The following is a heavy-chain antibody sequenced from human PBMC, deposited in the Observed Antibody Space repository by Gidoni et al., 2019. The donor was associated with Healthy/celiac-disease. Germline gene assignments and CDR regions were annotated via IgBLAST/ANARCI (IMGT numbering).Heavy chain of an antibody. CDR1: GYTFTGFY. J-gene: IGHJ4*02. Sequence: QLLLVQAGAEVKKPGASVTGSCKASGYTFTGFYMHWVRQAQGQGLEWMGWINPNRGGTNYAQKFQGWVTMTRDTSISTAYMELSRLRSDDTAVYYCARDGDSSGLGDWGQGTLVTVSS. V-gene: IGHV1-2*04. CDR3: ARDGDSSGLGD. CDR2: INPNRGGT. D-gene: IGHD6-19*01.